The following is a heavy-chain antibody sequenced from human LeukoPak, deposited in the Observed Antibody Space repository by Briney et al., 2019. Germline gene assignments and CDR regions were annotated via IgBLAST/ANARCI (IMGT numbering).Heavy chain of an antibody. CDR3: ASSTGSGSYYPLFDY. J-gene: IGHJ4*02. CDR1: GGSISSGSYY. CDR2: IYTSGST. Sequence: SQTLSLTCTVSGGSISSGSYYWSWIRQPAGKGLEWIGRIYTSGSTNYNPSLKSRVTISVDTSKNQFSLKLSSVTAADTAVYYCASSTGSGSYYPLFDYWGQGTLVTVSS. D-gene: IGHD3-10*01. V-gene: IGHV4-61*02.